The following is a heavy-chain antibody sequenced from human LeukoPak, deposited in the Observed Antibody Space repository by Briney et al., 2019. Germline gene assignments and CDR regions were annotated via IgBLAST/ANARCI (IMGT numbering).Heavy chain of an antibody. CDR2: LSYDGSNK. CDR3: AKDHIAARSTYFDY. V-gene: IGHV3-30-3*02. CDR1: GFTFSSYA. Sequence: QPGRSLRLSCAASGFTFSSYAMHWVRQAPGKGLEWVAVLSYDGSNKYYADSVKGRFTISRDNSKNTMYLQMNSLRAEDTAVYYCAKDHIAARSTYFDYWGQGTLVTVSS. J-gene: IGHJ4*02. D-gene: IGHD6-6*01.